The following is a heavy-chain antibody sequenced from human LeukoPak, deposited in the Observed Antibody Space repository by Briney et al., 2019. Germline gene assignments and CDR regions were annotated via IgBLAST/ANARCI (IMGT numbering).Heavy chain of an antibody. CDR3: ARDKNPGIAAD. CDR2: IYSGGGT. J-gene: IGHJ4*02. D-gene: IGHD6-13*01. V-gene: IGHV3-53*01. Sequence: GGSLRLSYAASGLTVSSNYMSWVRQAPGKGLEWVSVIYSGGGTYHADSVKGRFTISRDNSKNTLYLQMNSLRAEDTAVYYCARDKNPGIAADWGQGTLVTVSS. CDR1: GLTVSSNY.